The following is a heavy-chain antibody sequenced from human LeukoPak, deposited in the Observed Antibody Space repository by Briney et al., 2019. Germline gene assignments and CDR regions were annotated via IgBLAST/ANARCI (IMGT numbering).Heavy chain of an antibody. Sequence: GGPLRLSCAASGFTFSDYYMSWIRQAPGKGLEWVSYISSSSSYTNYADSVKGRFTISRDNAKNSLYLQMNSLRAEDTAVYYCARDPFVRGVYYYYGMDVWGKGTTVTVSS. CDR1: GFTFSDYY. V-gene: IGHV3-11*06. D-gene: IGHD3-10*01. J-gene: IGHJ6*04. CDR2: ISSSSSYT. CDR3: ARDPFVRGVYYYYGMDV.